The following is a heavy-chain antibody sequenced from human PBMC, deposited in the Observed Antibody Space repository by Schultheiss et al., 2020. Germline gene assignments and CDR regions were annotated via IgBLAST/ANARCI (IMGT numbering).Heavy chain of an antibody. CDR2: IYYSGST. D-gene: IGHD1-26*01. CDR3: AREAGSYYADY. Sequence: SETLSLTCAVYGGSFSGYYWGWIRQSPGKGLEWIGSIYYSGSTYYTPSLESQVTISVDTSKNQFSLKLSSVTAADTAVYYCAREAGSYYADYWGQGTLVTVSS. V-gene: IGHV4-34*01. CDR1: GGSFSGYY. J-gene: IGHJ4*02.